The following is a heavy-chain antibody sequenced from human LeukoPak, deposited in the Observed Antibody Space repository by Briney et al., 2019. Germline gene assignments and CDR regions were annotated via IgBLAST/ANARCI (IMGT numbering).Heavy chain of an antibody. V-gene: IGHV3-11*04. CDR2: ISTCGSVT. CDR1: GFTFSDSF. Sequence: TGGSLRLPCGASGFTFSDSFMSWIRQPPGKGLEWLSYISTCGSVTDYADSVKGRFTISRDNAKKLVYLELKSLRAEDTALYYCVREDSRGAFDIWGQGTMVIVSS. D-gene: IGHD2-15*01. J-gene: IGHJ3*02. CDR3: VREDSRGAFDI.